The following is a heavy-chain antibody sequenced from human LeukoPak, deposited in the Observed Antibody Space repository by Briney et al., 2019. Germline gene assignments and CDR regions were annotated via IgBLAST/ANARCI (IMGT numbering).Heavy chain of an antibody. CDR3: ARHREGTTQVGLFNY. V-gene: IGHV3-7*01. CDR2: IRQDGGEK. CDR1: GSTFSTYW. Sequence: PGGSLRLSCAASGSTFSTYWMAWVRQAPGKGLEWGANIRQDGGEKDYVDSVKGRFTISGDNAQNSLYLHINSLGAEDTAVYYCARHREGTTQVGLFNYWGQGNLVTVSS. D-gene: IGHD2-2*01. J-gene: IGHJ4*02.